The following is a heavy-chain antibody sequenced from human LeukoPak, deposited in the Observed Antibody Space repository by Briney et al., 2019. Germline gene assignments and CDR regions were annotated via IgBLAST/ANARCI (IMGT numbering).Heavy chain of an antibody. CDR3: AVDYGGKSGAFDI. V-gene: IGHV3-30*02. D-gene: IGHD4-23*01. J-gene: IGHJ3*02. Sequence: GGSLRLSCAASGFTFSSYGMHWVRQAPGKGLEWVAFIRYDGSNKYYADSVKGRFTISRDNSKNTLYLQMNSLRAEDTAVYYCAVDYGGKSGAFDIWGQGTMVTVSS. CDR1: GFTFSSYG. CDR2: IRYDGSNK.